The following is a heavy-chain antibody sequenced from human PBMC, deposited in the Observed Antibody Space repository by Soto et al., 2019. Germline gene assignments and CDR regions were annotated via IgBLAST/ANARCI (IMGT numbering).Heavy chain of an antibody. D-gene: IGHD2-21*02. J-gene: IGHJ6*02. Sequence: GGSLRLSCAASGFTFSTYSMNWVRQAPGKGLEWVSSISSSSYIYYADSVKGRLTISRDNARNSLSLQMNSMTAEDTAVYYCAREETAWPLAYGLDVWGQGTTVTVSS. CDR2: ISSSSYI. CDR1: GFTFSTYS. CDR3: AREETAWPLAYGLDV. V-gene: IGHV3-21*01.